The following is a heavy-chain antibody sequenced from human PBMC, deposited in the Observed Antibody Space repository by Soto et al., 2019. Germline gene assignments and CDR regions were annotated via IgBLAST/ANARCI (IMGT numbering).Heavy chain of an antibody. CDR3: ARLELVEAGIVVVPAAETNDY. CDR1: GYSFTSYW. V-gene: IGHV5-10-1*01. J-gene: IGHJ4*02. Sequence: PGESLKISCKGSGYSFTSYWISWVRQMPGKGLEWMGRIDPSDSYTNYSPSFQGHVTISADKSISTAYLQWSSLKASDTAMYYCARLELVEAGIVVVPAAETNDYWGQGTLVTVSS. D-gene: IGHD2-2*01. CDR2: IDPSDSYT.